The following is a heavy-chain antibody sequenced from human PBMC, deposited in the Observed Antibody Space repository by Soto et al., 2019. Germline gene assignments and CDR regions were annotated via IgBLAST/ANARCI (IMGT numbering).Heavy chain of an antibody. D-gene: IGHD1-7*01. J-gene: IGHJ6*03. Sequence: SETLSLTCTVSGGSVSSGSYYWSWIRQPPGKGLEWIGYIYYSGSTNYNPSLKSRVTISVDTSKNQFSLKLSSVTAADTAVYYCARSGYSGTQLRYYYYMDVWGKGTTVTVSS. V-gene: IGHV4-61*01. CDR1: GGSVSSGSYY. CDR3: ARSGYSGTQLRYYYYMDV. CDR2: IYYSGST.